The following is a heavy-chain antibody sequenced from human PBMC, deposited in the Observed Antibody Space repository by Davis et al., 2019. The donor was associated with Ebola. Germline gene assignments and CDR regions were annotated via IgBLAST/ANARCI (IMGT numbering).Heavy chain of an antibody. Sequence: SETLSLTCAVYGGSFSGYYWSWIRQPPGKGLEWIGEINHSGSTNYNPSLKSRVTISVDTSKNQFSLQLNSVTPEDTAVYYCARDLVVYSSGRLVYYYYGMDVWGQGTTVTVSS. CDR3: ARDLVVYSSGRLVYYYYGMDV. CDR1: GGSFSGYY. J-gene: IGHJ6*02. D-gene: IGHD6-19*01. CDR2: INHSGST. V-gene: IGHV4-34*01.